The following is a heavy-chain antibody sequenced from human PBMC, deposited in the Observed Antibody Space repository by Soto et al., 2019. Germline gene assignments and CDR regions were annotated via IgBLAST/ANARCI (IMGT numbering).Heavy chain of an antibody. Sequence: QVQLVEAGGGVVHPVRSLRLSCAASGFTFSSYVMHWVRQAPGKVLEWVAVISYDGSNKYYADSVKGRFTVSRDKSKNTLYLQVSSLRDEDTAVYYCAKAKVPVVVTAPFDYWGQGTLVTVSA. J-gene: IGHJ4*02. CDR1: GFTFSSYV. CDR3: AKAKVPVVVTAPFDY. D-gene: IGHD2-21*02. CDR2: ISYDGSNK. V-gene: IGHV3-30*18.